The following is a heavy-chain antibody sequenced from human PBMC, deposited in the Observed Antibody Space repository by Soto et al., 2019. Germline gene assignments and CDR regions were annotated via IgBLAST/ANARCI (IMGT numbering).Heavy chain of an antibody. CDR2: IYPGDSDT. CDR3: ARKFAPEFFDS. J-gene: IGHJ4*02. D-gene: IGHD3-10*01. CDR1: GYTFSAYW. Sequence: GESLKISCKGSGYTFSAYWIAWVRQMPGKGLEWMGIIYPGDSDTKYSPAFQGQVTISADKSINTAYLQWTSLEASDTAMYYCARKFAPEFFDSWGQGTLVTVSS. V-gene: IGHV5-51*01.